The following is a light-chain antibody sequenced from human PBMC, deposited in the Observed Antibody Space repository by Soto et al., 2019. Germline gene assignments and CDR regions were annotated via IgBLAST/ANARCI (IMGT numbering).Light chain of an antibody. V-gene: IGKV1-8*01. CDR2: AAS. CDR3: QQYYTYPWT. J-gene: IGKJ1*01. Sequence: AIRMTQSPSSFSASTGDRVTITCRASQDISNYLAWYQQEPGKAPKLLIYAASTLQSGVPSRFGGSGSGTDFTLTISCLQSEDFATYFCQQYYTYPWTFGQGTKVEIK. CDR1: QDISNY.